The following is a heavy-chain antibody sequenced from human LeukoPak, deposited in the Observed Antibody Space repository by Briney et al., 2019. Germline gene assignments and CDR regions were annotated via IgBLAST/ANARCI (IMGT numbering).Heavy chain of an antibody. V-gene: IGHV3-7*01. D-gene: IGHD2-15*01. J-gene: IGHJ4*02. Sequence: GGSLRLSCAASGFTFSNYWMSWVRQTPGKGLEWVGNITQGGSEKYYVDSVKGRFTISRDNAKNSLYLQINSPTVEDTAVYYCSNGYCSGDSCYWGQGTLVTVSS. CDR2: ITQGGSEK. CDR3: SNGYCSGDSCY. CDR1: GFTFSNYW.